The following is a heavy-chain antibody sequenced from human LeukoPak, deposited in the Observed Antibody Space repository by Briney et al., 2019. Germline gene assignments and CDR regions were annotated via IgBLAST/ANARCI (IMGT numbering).Heavy chain of an antibody. CDR3: ARDSAGGDYSRFDP. Sequence: ASVKVSCKASGYTFTGYYMHWVRQAPGQGLEWMGRINPNSGGTNYAQKFQGRVTMTRDTSISTAYMELSRLRSDDTAVYYCARDSAGGDYSRFDPWGQGTLVTVSS. V-gene: IGHV1-2*06. D-gene: IGHD2-21*02. CDR1: GYTFTGYY. CDR2: INPNSGGT. J-gene: IGHJ5*02.